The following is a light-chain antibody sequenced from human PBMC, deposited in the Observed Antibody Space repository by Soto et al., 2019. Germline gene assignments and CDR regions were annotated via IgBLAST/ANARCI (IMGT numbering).Light chain of an antibody. CDR2: EVN. Sequence: SVLTQPASVSGSPGQSITISCTGTSSDVGTYTLVSWYQHHPGKAPKLVIYEVNKRPAGVSKRFSGSKSGNTASLTISGLQAEDEADYYCCSYAGSSTYVFGTGTKVTVL. J-gene: IGLJ1*01. V-gene: IGLV2-23*02. CDR1: SSDVGTYTL. CDR3: CSYAGSSTYV.